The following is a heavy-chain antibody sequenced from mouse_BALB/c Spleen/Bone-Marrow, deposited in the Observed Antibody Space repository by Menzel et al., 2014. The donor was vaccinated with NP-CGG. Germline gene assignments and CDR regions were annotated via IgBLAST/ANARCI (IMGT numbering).Heavy chain of an antibody. J-gene: IGHJ2*01. CDR1: GDSITSGY. CDR3: ARSLGRFDY. CDR2: ISYTGNT. V-gene: IGHV3-8*02. D-gene: IGHD4-1*01. Sequence: EVQLQESGPSLIKPSQTLSLTCSVTGDSITSGYWNWIRKFPGNELEYMRYISYTGNTYYNPSLKSRISIARDTSKNQYNLQLHSVTTEDTATYFCARSLGRFDYWGQGATLTVSS.